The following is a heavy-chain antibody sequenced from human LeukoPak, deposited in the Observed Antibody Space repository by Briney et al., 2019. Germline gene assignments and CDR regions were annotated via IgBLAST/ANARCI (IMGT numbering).Heavy chain of an antibody. CDR1: GYTFTSYY. Sequence: ASVKVSCKASGYTFTSYYMHWMRQAPGQGLEWMGIINPSGGSTSYAQKFQGRVTMTRDTSTSTVYMELSSLRSEDTAVYYCAREVGATTISYGMDVWGQGTTVTVSS. CDR3: AREVGATTISYGMDV. CDR2: INPSGGST. D-gene: IGHD1-26*01. V-gene: IGHV1-46*01. J-gene: IGHJ6*02.